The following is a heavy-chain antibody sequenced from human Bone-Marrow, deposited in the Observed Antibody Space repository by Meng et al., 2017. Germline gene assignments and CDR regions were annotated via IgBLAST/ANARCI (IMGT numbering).Heavy chain of an antibody. V-gene: IGHV3-21*01. Sequence: GESLKISCAASGFTFSSYSMNWVRQAPGKGLEWVSSISSSSYIYYADSMKGRFTISRDNAKNSLYLQMNSLRAEDTAVYYCARQYGSGSYYKHIDYWGQGTLVTVSS. D-gene: IGHD3-10*01. CDR3: ARQYGSGSYYKHIDY. J-gene: IGHJ4*02. CDR1: GFTFSSYS. CDR2: ISSSSYI.